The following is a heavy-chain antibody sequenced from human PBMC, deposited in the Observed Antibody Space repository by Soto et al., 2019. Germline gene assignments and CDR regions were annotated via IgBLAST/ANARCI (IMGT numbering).Heavy chain of an antibody. CDR1: GYTFANYW. CDR3: SKFKYSTSVRYLQH. J-gene: IGHJ1*01. CDR2: FYPSDSTT. D-gene: IGHD6-6*01. Sequence: GESLKISCESSGYTFANYWNGWVHQVPGRGLERVAIFYPSDSTTRYSPSFQGQVTISADKSISTSYQQWTSLKASDTAIYYCSKFKYSTSVRYLQHWGQGTPVTVSS. V-gene: IGHV5-51*07.